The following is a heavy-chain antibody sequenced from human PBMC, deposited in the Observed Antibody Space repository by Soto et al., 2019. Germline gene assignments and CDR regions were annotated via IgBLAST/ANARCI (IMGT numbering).Heavy chain of an antibody. CDR3: ATHVGSLGGFDY. D-gene: IGHD2-15*01. Sequence: EVQLVQSGAEVKKPGESLRISCKGSGYSFTNYWISWVRQMPGKGLEWMGRIDPSDSSTNYIPSFQGHGHVTISVEKSISTAYLQSSSLKALDNAIYYCATHVGSLGGFDYWGQGTLVTVSS. CDR2: IDPSDSST. CDR1: GYSFTNYW. J-gene: IGHJ4*02. V-gene: IGHV5-10-1*03.